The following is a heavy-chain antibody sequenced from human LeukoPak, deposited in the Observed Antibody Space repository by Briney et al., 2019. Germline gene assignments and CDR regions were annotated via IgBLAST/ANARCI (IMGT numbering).Heavy chain of an antibody. CDR1: GFTFSSYE. Sequence: GGSLRLSCAASGFTFSSYEMNWVRQAPGKGLEWVSYISSSGSTIYYADSMKGRFTISRDNAKNSLYLQMNSLRAEDTAVYYCAGSDTTGYIPREWDYWYFDLWGRGTLVTVSS. CDR3: AGSDTTGYIPREWDYWYFDL. J-gene: IGHJ2*01. D-gene: IGHD1-1*01. CDR2: ISSSGSTI. V-gene: IGHV3-48*03.